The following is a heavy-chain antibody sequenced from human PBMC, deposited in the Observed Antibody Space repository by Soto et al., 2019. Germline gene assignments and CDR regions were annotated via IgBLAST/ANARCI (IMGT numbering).Heavy chain of an antibody. Sequence: PGGSLRLSCAASGFTFSSYGMRWVRQAPGKGLEWVGRIKRKTDGGTTDYAAPLKGRFTISRDDSKNTLYLQMNSLQTEDTAVYYCTPYPCSSTRCYGERLAYWVQGTLVTVSS. CDR1: GFTFSSYG. J-gene: IGHJ4*02. CDR2: IKRKTDGGTT. D-gene: IGHD2-2*01. V-gene: IGHV3-15*01. CDR3: TPYPCSSTRCYGERLAY.